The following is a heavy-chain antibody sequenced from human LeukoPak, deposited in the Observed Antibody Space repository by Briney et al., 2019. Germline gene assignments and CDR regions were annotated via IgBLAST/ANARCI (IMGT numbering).Heavy chain of an antibody. Sequence: ASVKVSCKASGYTFTGYYMHWVRQAPGQGLEWMGYIHPNSGATNYAQKFQGRVTMTRDTPISTASMELSGLKPDDTAVYYCARDSCGGGGCHYWYFDLWGRGTLVTASS. J-gene: IGHJ2*01. CDR2: IHPNSGAT. D-gene: IGHD6-19*01. CDR3: ARDSCGGGGCHYWYFDL. CDR1: GYTFTGYY. V-gene: IGHV1-2*02.